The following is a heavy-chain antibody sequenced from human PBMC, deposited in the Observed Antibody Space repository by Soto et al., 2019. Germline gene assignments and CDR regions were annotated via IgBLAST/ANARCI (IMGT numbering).Heavy chain of an antibody. D-gene: IGHD3-3*01. Sequence: PXVCLRLSCAASGFSFGSYAHSWVRQAPGRGLEWVSTISGSDGKTFYADSVKGRFSISRDTSQSTLYLQMNSLRADDTAMYYCARWSYLDYWGQGTRVTVPQ. CDR1: GFSFGSYA. CDR3: ARWSYLDY. V-gene: IGHV3-23*01. J-gene: IGHJ4*02. CDR2: ISGSDGKT.